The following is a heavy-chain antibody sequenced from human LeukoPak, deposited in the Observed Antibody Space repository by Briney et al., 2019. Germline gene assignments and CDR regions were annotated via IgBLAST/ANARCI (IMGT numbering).Heavy chain of an antibody. Sequence: PSETLSLTCTVSGGSISSYFRSWIRPPPGKGLEWIGYNSGSTNYSPSLKSRVTISLVTSTNQFSLRLSSVTAADTAVYYCARGRGYGGNYLRSFDTWGQGTMVTVSS. CDR2: NSGST. CDR3: ARGRGYGGNYLRSFDT. D-gene: IGHD1-26*01. J-gene: IGHJ3*02. CDR1: GGSISSYF. V-gene: IGHV4-59*08.